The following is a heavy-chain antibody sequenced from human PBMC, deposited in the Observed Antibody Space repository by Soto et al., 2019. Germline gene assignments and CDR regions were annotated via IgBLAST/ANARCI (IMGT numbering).Heavy chain of an antibody. J-gene: IGHJ4*02. CDR1: GGSISGSY. D-gene: IGHD6-19*01. CDR3: ARSVAVPGAHIDY. CDR2: VYYTGST. Sequence: SETLSLTCSVSGGSISGSYWSWIRQSPGKGLGWLGYVYYTGSTNYSPSLRSRVSISVDTSKNEFSLRLSSVTAADTAVYFCARSVAVPGAHIDYWGQGTQVTVSS. V-gene: IGHV4-59*01.